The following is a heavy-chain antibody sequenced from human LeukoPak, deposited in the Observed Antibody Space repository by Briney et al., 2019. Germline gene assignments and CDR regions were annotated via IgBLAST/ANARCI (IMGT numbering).Heavy chain of an antibody. V-gene: IGHV5-10-1*01. CDR2: IDPSDSYT. J-gene: IGHJ4*02. Sequence: GESLRISCQGSGYSFTSYWISWVRQMPGKGLEWMGRIDPSDSYTNYSPSFQGHVTISADKSISTVYLQWSSLQASDTAMYYCARHSAGIVVAGKWGQGTLVTVSS. CDR1: GYSFTSYW. D-gene: IGHD6-19*01. CDR3: ARHSAGIVVAGK.